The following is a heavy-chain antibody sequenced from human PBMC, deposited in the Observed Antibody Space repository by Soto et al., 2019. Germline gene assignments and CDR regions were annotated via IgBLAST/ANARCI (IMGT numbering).Heavy chain of an antibody. V-gene: IGHV3-23*01. CDR3: AKDDYYYYYGMDV. CDR2: ISGSGGST. CDR1: GFTFSTYA. J-gene: IGHJ6*02. Sequence: GGSLRLSCAASGFTFSTYAMTWVRQAPGKGLEWVSAISGSGGSTYYADSVKGRFTISRDNSKNTLYLQMNSLRAEDTAVYYCAKDDYYYYYGMDVWGQGTTVTVSS.